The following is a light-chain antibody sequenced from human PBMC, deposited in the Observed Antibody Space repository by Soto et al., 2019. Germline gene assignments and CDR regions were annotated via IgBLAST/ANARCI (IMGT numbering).Light chain of an antibody. J-gene: IGLJ2*01. Sequence: QSALIQPASVSGSPGQSITISCTGTSSDVGNYNLVSWYQQHPGKAPKLMIYEVSERPSGVSNRFSGSKSGNTASLTISGLQAEDEADYYCCSYAGSSTLVFGGGTKLTVL. CDR3: CSYAGSSTLV. V-gene: IGLV2-23*02. CDR1: SSDVGNYNL. CDR2: EVS.